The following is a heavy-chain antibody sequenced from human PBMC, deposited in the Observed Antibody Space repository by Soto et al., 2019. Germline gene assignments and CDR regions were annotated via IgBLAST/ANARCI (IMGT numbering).Heavy chain of an antibody. CDR3: ATAVTAGIYYNYGMDV. J-gene: IGHJ6*02. CDR2: IIPASATE. V-gene: IGHV1-69*14. CDR1: GGSFSTYG. D-gene: IGHD6-13*01. Sequence: QVHLVQSGAEVKKPGSSVNISCKASGGSFSTYGINWVRKSPGQWLEWMGGIIPASATENYAQKFQGRVTITADKSTNIAHMQMSSLRSEDAAVYYCATAVTAGIYYNYGMDVWGQGTTVTVSS.